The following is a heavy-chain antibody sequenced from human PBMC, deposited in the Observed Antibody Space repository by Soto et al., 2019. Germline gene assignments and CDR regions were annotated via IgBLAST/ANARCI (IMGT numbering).Heavy chain of an antibody. D-gene: IGHD6-19*01. CDR1: GGTFSSYT. J-gene: IGHJ4*02. CDR2: IIPILGIA. V-gene: IGHV1-69*02. CDR3: ASSAVAGTRYFDY. Sequence: ASVKVSCKASGGTFSSYTISWVRQAPGQGLEWMGRIIPILGIANYAQKFQGRVTITADKSTSTAYMELSSLRSEDTAVYYCASSAVAGTRYFDYWGQGTLVTVSS.